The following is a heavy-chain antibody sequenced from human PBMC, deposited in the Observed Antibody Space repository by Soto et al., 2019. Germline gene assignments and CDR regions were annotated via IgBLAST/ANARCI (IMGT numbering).Heavy chain of an antibody. CDR1: GYTFTSYG. CDR3: ARASQRSTIFGVAPLRSLAFDP. J-gene: IGHJ5*02. D-gene: IGHD3-3*01. V-gene: IGHV1-18*01. CDR2: ISAYNGNT. Sequence: ASVKVSCKASGYTFTSYGISWVRQAPGQGLEWMGWISAYNGNTNYAQKLQGRVTMTTDTSTSTAYMELRSLRSDDTAVYYWARASQRSTIFGVAPLRSLAFDPWGQGTRVTVSS.